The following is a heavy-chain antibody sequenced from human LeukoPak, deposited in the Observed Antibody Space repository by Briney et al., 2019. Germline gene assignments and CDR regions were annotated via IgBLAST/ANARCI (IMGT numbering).Heavy chain of an antibody. Sequence: PGESLQISCKGSGYSFTNYWIGWVRQLPGKGLEWMGVIYPGDSDTRYSPSFQGQVTISADKSISTAYLQWSSLKASDTAMYYCARRLGSSSWSFDYWGQGTPVTVSS. CDR2: IYPGDSDT. V-gene: IGHV5-51*01. CDR1: GYSFTNYW. D-gene: IGHD6-13*01. CDR3: ARRLGSSSWSFDY. J-gene: IGHJ4*02.